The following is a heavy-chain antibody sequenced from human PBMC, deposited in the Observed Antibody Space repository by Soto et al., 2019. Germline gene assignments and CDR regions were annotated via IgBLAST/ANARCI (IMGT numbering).Heavy chain of an antibody. D-gene: IGHD2-15*01. CDR3: AGGRIVVVGRRAYSGMDV. Sequence: LLQSGAEVKKPGSSVKVSCKASGGTPSNSAISWVRQAPGQGLEWMGGIIPVFGLVKYAQNFQGRVTITADESTHTADMELSSLRPEDTAVYYWAGGRIVVVGRRAYSGMDVWGQWTTVTVSS. J-gene: IGHJ6*01. V-gene: IGHV1-69*01. CDR2: IIPVFGLV. CDR1: GGTPSNSA.